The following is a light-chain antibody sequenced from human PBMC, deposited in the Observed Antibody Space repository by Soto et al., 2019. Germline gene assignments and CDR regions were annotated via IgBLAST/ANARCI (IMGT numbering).Light chain of an antibody. V-gene: IGKV3-15*01. CDR3: QQYNSWPSGT. Sequence: EIVMTQSPVTLSVSPGETATLSCRASQRVSGNLAWYQHKPGQSPRLLIYGASTRATSIPARFSGSGSGTEFTLTISSLQSEDIAVYYCQQYNSWPSGTFGQATRLEIK. J-gene: IGKJ5*01. CDR1: QRVSGN. CDR2: GAS.